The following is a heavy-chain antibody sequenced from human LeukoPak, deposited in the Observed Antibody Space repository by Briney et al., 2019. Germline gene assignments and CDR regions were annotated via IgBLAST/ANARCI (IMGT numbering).Heavy chain of an antibody. V-gene: IGHV4-4*02. J-gene: IGHJ2*01. CDR3: ARNLGKSFGL. CDR2: VFHDGGA. Sequence: SETRSLTCDVSDDSINNNNWWSWVRHSPGEGLEWIGQVFHDGGASYNPSLKSRVAISVDKSNNQFSLVLNSVTAADSAIYYCARNLGKSFGLWGRGTLVTVSS. CDR1: DDSINNNNW.